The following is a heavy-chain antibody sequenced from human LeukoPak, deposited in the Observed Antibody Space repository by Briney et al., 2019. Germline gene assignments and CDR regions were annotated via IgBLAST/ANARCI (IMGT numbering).Heavy chain of an antibody. CDR3: ARVVLGRRWLQTSYYYGMDV. CDR1: GGTFSSYA. CDR2: ITPIFGTA. V-gene: IGHV1-69*13. J-gene: IGHJ6*02. Sequence: ASVKVSCKASGGTFSSYAISWVRQAPGQGLEWMGGITPIFGTANYAQKFQGRVTITADESTSTAYMELSSLRSEDTAVYYCARVVLGRRWLQTSYYYGMDVWGQGTTVTVSS. D-gene: IGHD5-24*01.